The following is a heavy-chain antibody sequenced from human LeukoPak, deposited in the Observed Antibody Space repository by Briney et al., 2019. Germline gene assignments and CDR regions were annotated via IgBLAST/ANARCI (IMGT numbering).Heavy chain of an antibody. D-gene: IGHD1-1*01. CDR2: LHTDGTT. CDR1: EFTVSSYY. CDR3: ARGGVNYWNPRY. V-gene: IGHV3-66*01. Sequence: PGGSLRLSCVASEFTVSSYYMSCVRPAPGKGLEWVSLLHTDGTTYYGHSVEGRFTISRDDSKNTLYLQKNSLRAEPPAIFLCARGGVNYWNPRYWGQGTLVTVSS. J-gene: IGHJ4*02.